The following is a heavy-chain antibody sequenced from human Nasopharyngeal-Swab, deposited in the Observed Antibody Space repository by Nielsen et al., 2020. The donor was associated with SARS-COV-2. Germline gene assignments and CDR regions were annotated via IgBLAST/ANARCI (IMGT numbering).Heavy chain of an antibody. V-gene: IGHV1-2*06. J-gene: IGHJ3*02. CDR3: AREGYSYGTDAFDI. CDR2: INPNNGGT. D-gene: IGHD5-18*01. CDR1: GYTFTGYY. Sequence: ASVKVSCKASGYTFTGYYMHWVRQAPGQGLEWMGRINPNNGGTNYAQKFQGRVTMTRDTSISTAYMELSRLRSDDTAVYYCAREGYSYGTDAFDIWGQGTMVTVSS.